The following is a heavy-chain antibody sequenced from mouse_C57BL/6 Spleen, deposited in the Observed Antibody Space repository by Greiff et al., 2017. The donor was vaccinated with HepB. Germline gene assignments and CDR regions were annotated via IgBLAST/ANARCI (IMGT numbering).Heavy chain of an antibody. V-gene: IGHV5-4*01. CDR1: GFTFSSYA. Sequence: EVQLVESGGGLVKPGGSLKLSCAASGFTFSSYAMSWVRQTPEKRLEWVATISDGGSYTYYPDNVKGRFTISRDNAKNNLYLQMSHLKSEDTAMYYCARDRGQLRLGSGFAYWGQGTLVTVSA. J-gene: IGHJ3*01. D-gene: IGHD3-2*02. CDR3: ARDRGQLRLGSGFAY. CDR2: ISDGGSYT.